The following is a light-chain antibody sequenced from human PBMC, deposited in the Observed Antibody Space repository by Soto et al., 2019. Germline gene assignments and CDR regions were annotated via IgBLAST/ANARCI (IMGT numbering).Light chain of an antibody. CDR3: YSYAGSSTYV. CDR2: DVT. Sequence: QSALTQPASVSGSPGQSITISCTGTSSDVGSYNVVSWYQHHPGKAPKLMIYDVTKRPSGVSNRFSGSKSGNTASLTISGLQAEDEAYYYSYSYAGSSTYVFGTGTKLTVL. J-gene: IGLJ1*01. CDR1: SSDVGSYNV. V-gene: IGLV2-23*02.